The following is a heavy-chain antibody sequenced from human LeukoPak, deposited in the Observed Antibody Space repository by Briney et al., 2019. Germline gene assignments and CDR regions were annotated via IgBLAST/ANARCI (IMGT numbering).Heavy chain of an antibody. CDR3: AKDVRVAGTYFDY. CDR2: ISGSGGST. D-gene: IGHD6-19*01. V-gene: IGHV3-23*01. Sequence: GGSLRLSCAASGFTFSTYAMSWVRQAPGKGLEWVSAISGSGGSTYYADSVKGRFTISRDNSKNTLYLQMNSLRAEDTAVYYCAKDVRVAGTYFDYWGQGTLVTVSS. J-gene: IGHJ4*02. CDR1: GFTFSTYA.